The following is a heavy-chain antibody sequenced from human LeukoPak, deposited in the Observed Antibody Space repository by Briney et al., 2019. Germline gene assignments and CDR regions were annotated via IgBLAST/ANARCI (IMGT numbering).Heavy chain of an antibody. V-gene: IGHV4-4*07. CDR1: GSSXSNHW. J-gene: IGHJ4*03. CDR2: ISSRGYT. CDR3: VRTMTREWGGWYDNDY. Sequence: SSETLSLTCTVSGSSXSNHWWIWIRQPXGXGLEWIGRISSRGYTNYNSSLKSRVAMSADTSKNQFSLKLNSVTAADTAVYYCVRTMTREWGGWYDNDYWGRGTLVTVSS. D-gene: IGHD6-19*01.